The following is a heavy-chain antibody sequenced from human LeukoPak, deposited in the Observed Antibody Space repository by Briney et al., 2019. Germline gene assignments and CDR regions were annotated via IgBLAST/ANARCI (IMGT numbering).Heavy chain of an antibody. CDR1: GGSISTYY. D-gene: IGHD2-8*01. J-gene: IGHJ3*02. CDR2: INHSGTT. CDR3: ARGIVLPVDNDAFDI. Sequence: SETLSLTCTISGGSISTYYWNWIRQPPGKGLEWIGEINHSGTTNYNPSLKNRVTMSVDTSKNQFSLKLNSVTAADTAVYYCARGIVLPVDNDAFDIWGQGTMVTVSS. V-gene: IGHV4-34*01.